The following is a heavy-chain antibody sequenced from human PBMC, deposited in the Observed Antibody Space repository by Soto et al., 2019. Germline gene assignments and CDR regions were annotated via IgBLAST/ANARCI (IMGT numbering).Heavy chain of an antibody. Sequence: XVALRLSCAASGFIFGSYALSWVRQAPGKGLEWVSTISGSDGKTFYADSVKGRFSISRDTSQSTLYLQMNSLRADDMAMYYCARWSYLDYWGQGTRVTSPQ. CDR2: ISGSDGKT. D-gene: IGHD3-3*01. V-gene: IGHV3-23*01. J-gene: IGHJ4*02. CDR3: ARWSYLDY. CDR1: GFIFGSYA.